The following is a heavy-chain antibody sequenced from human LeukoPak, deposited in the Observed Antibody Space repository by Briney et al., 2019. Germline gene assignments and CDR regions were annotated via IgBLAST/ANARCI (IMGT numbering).Heavy chain of an antibody. Sequence: PGGSLRLSCAASGFTFSSYEMNWVRQAPGRGLEWVSYISSSGSTIYYADSVKGRFTVSRDNAKNSLYLQMNSLRVEDTAVYYCARDDNWGFDYWGQGILVTVSS. CDR1: GFTFSSYE. CDR3: ARDDNWGFDY. J-gene: IGHJ4*02. CDR2: ISSSGSTI. V-gene: IGHV3-48*03. D-gene: IGHD1-1*01.